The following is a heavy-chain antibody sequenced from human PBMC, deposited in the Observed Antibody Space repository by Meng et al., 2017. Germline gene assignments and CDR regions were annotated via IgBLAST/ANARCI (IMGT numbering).Heavy chain of an antibody. CDR2: IWYDGSNK. D-gene: IGHD2-15*01. J-gene: IGHJ5*02. CDR1: GFTFSSYG. V-gene: IGHV3-33*08. Sequence: GGSLRLSCAASGFTFSSYGMHWVRQAPGQGLEWVAVIWYDGSNKYYADSVKGRFTISRDNSKTTLYLQMNSLRAEDTAVYYCARGRRAANNWFDPWGQGTLVTVSS. CDR3: ARGRRAANNWFDP.